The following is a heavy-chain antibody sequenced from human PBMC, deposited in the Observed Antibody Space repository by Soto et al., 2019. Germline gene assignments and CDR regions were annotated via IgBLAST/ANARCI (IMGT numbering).Heavy chain of an antibody. CDR3: ASWTPRAFDWLSGPNLNDAFEI. CDR2: ISAYNGNT. CDR1: GYTFTSYG. D-gene: IGHD3-9*01. J-gene: IGHJ3*02. V-gene: IGHV1-18*01. Sequence: ASVKVSCKASGYTFTSYGISWVRQAPGQGLEWMGWISAYNGNTNYAQKLQGRVTMTTDTSTSTAYMELRSLRSDDTAVYYCASWTPRAFDWLSGPNLNDAFEIWGQGTMVT.